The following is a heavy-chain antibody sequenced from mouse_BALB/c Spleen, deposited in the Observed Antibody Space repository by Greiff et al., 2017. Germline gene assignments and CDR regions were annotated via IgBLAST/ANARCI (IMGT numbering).Heavy chain of an antibody. V-gene: IGHV5-17*02. CDR2: ISSGSSTI. CDR3: ARTGNYSAWFAY. Sequence: EVQRVESGGGLVQPGGSRKLSCAASGFTFSSFGMHWVRQAPEKGLEWVAYISSGSSTIYYADTVKGRFTISRDNPKNTLFLQMTSLRSEDTAMYYCARTGNYSAWFAYWGQGTLVTVSA. J-gene: IGHJ3*01. D-gene: IGHD2-1*01. CDR1: GFTFSSFG.